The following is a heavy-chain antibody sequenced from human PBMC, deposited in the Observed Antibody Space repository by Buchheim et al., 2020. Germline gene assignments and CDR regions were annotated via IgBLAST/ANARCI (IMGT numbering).Heavy chain of an antibody. D-gene: IGHD1-26*01. CDR3: AKGNSIVGTTKHFDN. V-gene: IGHV3-23*01. CDR1: GFSFSSYA. J-gene: IGHJ4*02. Sequence: EVQLLESGGGLVQPGGSLRLSCAASGFSFSSYAMGWVRQAPGKGLEWVSVISDSGGNIYYADAVKGRVTISRDNSKNTVVLQMNSLRAEDAALYYCAKGNSIVGTTKHFDNWGQGTL. CDR2: ISDSGGNI.